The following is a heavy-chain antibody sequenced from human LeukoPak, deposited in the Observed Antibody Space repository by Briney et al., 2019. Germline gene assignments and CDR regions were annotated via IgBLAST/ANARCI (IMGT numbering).Heavy chain of an antibody. CDR2: INHSGST. CDR3: ARAPRSATRNWFDP. Sequence: SETLSLTCTVSGYSISSGYYWSWIRQPPGKGLEWIGEINHSGSTNYNPSLKSRVTMSVDTSKNQFSLKVSSVTAADTAVYYCARAPRSATRNWFDPWGQGTLVTVSS. J-gene: IGHJ5*02. D-gene: IGHD2-15*01. V-gene: IGHV4-38-2*02. CDR1: GYSISSGYY.